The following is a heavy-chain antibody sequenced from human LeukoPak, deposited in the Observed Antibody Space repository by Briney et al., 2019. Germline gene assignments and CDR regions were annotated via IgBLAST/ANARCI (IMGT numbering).Heavy chain of an antibody. CDR3: EGHYYDSSGYYY. Sequence: GGSLRLSCAASGFTFSHARMNWVRQAPGKGLEWIGLIKSYVHGGTTDYAAPVQGRFTISRDNSKNTLYLQMNSLRAEDTAVYYCEGHYYDSSGYYYWGQGTLVTVSS. V-gene: IGHV3-15*01. D-gene: IGHD3-22*01. CDR2: IKSYVHGGTT. CDR1: GFTFSHAR. J-gene: IGHJ4*02.